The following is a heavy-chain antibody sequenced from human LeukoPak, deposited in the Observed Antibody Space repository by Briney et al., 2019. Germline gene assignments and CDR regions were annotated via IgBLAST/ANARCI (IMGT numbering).Heavy chain of an antibody. CDR2: IYYTGST. CDR1: GGSISGYY. V-gene: IGHV4-59*01. D-gene: IGHD5-18*01. Sequence: SETLSLTCSVSGGSISGYYWTWIRQPPGKGLEWVGYIYYTGSTKYNPSLKSRVTISVDTSKNQFSLKLSSVTAADTAVYYCARDGRGYSYGVGFDPWGQGTLVTVSS. CDR3: ARDGRGYSYGVGFDP. J-gene: IGHJ5*02.